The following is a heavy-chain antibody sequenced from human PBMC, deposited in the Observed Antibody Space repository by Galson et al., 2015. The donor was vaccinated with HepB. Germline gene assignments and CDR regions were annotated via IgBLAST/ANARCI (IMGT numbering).Heavy chain of an antibody. V-gene: IGHV1-18*01. D-gene: IGHD4-17*01. CDR1: GYTFTSYG. J-gene: IGHJ4*02. Sequence: SVKVSCKASGYTFTSYGISWVRQAPGQGLEWMGWISAYNGNTNYAQKLQGRVTMTTDTSTSTAYMELRSLRSDDTAVYYCARGVDYGDYAGFFDYWGQGTLVTVSS. CDR3: ARGVDYGDYAGFFDY. CDR2: ISAYNGNT.